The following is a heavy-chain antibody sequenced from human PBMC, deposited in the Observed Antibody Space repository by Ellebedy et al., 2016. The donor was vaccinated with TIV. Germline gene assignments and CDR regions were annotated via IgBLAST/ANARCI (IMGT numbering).Heavy chain of an antibody. J-gene: IGHJ6*02. CDR3: VRVGDRYYYYAMDV. V-gene: IGHV4-59*04. CDR2: IDYSGST. D-gene: IGHD2-21*02. Sequence: MPSETLSLTCSVSGGSISSYYWTWIRQTPGKGLEWIGHIDYSGSTQYNPSLKSRVTISIDTSTNQFSLKMTSVTAADTAVYYCVRVGDRYYYYAMDVWGQGTTVTVSS. CDR1: GGSISSYY.